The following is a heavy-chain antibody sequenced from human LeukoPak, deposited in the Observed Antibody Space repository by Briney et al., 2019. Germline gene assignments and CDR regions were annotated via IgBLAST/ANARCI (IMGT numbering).Heavy chain of an antibody. CDR2: IKQDGSEK. D-gene: IGHD6-13*01. CDR1: GGTFSSYA. J-gene: IGHJ4*02. V-gene: IGHV3-7*01. CDR3: ARDPPPLAAADY. Sequence: SCKASGGTFSSYAISWVRQAPGQGLEWVANIKQDGSEKYYVDSVRGRFTISRDNAKNSLYLQMNSLRAEDTAVYYCARDPPPLAAADYWGQGTLVTVSS.